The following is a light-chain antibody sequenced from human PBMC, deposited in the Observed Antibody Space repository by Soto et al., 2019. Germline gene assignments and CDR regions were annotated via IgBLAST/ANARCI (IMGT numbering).Light chain of an antibody. CDR1: QNVATN. CDR2: GAS. CDR3: QQYNNWPQT. Sequence: EIVMTQSPATLSVSPGERATLSCRASQNVATNLAWYQQRPGQAPRLLIYGASKRAIGLPARFSGSGSGTEFTLTITSLQSEDFAVYYCQQYNNWPQTFGQGTKVDIK. V-gene: IGKV3-15*01. J-gene: IGKJ1*01.